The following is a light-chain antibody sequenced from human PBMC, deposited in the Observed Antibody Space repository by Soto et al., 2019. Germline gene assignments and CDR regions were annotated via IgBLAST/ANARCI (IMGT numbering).Light chain of an antibody. CDR2: WAS. CDR3: QQYYSPPHT. Sequence: DFVMTQSPDSLAVSLGERATINCKSSQNVLYSSNSKNYLAWYQQKPGQPPKLLFYWASTRESGVPDRFSASGSGTDFTLTISSLQADDVAVYYCQQYYSPPHTFGQGTKLEIK. J-gene: IGKJ2*01. V-gene: IGKV4-1*01. CDR1: QNVLYSSNSKNY.